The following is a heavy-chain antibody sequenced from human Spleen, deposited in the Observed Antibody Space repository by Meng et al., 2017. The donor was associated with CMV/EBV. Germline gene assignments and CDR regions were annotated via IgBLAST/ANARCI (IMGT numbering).Heavy chain of an antibody. Sequence: SVKVSCKASGGTFSSYAINWVRQAPGQGLEWMGGIIPIPATRNYAQNFQGRVTITADKSTNTAYMELNRLRVDDTAVYYCARTYDFWSGTDWGQGTLVTVSS. CDR3: ARTYDFWSGTD. J-gene: IGHJ4*02. CDR2: IIPIPATR. CDR1: GGTFSSYA. V-gene: IGHV1-69*10. D-gene: IGHD3-3*01.